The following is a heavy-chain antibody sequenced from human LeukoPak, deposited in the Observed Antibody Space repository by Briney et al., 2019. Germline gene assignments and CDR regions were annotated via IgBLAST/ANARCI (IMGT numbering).Heavy chain of an antibody. J-gene: IGHJ4*02. D-gene: IGHD6-19*01. CDR1: GGSISSYY. Sequence: SETLSLTCTVSGGSISSYYWSWIRQPAGKGLEWIGRIYTSGSTNYNPSLKSRVTMSVDTSKNQFSLKLSSVAAADTAVYYCAREVYSSGSWSFDYWGQGTLVTVSS. CDR3: AREVYSSGSWSFDY. CDR2: IYTSGST. V-gene: IGHV4-4*07.